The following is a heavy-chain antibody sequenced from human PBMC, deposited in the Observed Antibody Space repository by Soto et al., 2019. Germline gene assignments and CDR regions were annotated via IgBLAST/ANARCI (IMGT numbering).Heavy chain of an antibody. CDR3: ARRLRDGYNQGFDT. D-gene: IGHD5-12*01. V-gene: IGHV4-39*01. CDR1: GGSISGSSYY. Sequence: SETLSLTCTVSGGSISGSSYYWGWIRQPPGKGLEWIGSIYYSGSTYYNPSLKSRVTISVDTSKNQFSLKLSSVTAADTAVYYCARRLRDGYNQGFDTWGQGTLVTVSS. J-gene: IGHJ5*02. CDR2: IYYSGST.